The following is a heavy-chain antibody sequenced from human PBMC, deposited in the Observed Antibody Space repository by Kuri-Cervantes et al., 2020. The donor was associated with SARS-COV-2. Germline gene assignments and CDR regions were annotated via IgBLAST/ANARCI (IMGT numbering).Heavy chain of an antibody. Sequence: ESLKISCTVSGGSVSSGSYYWSWMRQPPGEGLEWIGYIYYSGSNKYNPSLKSRVTISVDTSKNQFSLKLSSVTAADTAVYYCAREWLTNWGRPDDAFDIWGQGTMVTVSS. V-gene: IGHV4-61*01. CDR1: GGSVSSGSYY. CDR2: IYYSGSN. CDR3: AREWLTNWGRPDDAFDI. D-gene: IGHD7-27*01. J-gene: IGHJ3*02.